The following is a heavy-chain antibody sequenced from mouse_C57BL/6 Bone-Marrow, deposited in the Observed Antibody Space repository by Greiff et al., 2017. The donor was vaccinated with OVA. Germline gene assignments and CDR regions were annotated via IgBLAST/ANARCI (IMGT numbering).Heavy chain of an antibody. V-gene: IGHV1-64*01. CDR2: IHPNSGST. Sequence: QVQLQQPGAELVKPGASVKLSCKASGYTFTSYWMHWVKQRPGQGLEWIGMIHPNSGSTNYNEKFKSKATLTVDKSSSPAYMQLSSLTSEDSAVYYCAREAGKGDFDYWGQGTTLTVSS. J-gene: IGHJ2*01. CDR1: GYTFTSYW. D-gene: IGHD4-1*01. CDR3: AREAGKGDFDY.